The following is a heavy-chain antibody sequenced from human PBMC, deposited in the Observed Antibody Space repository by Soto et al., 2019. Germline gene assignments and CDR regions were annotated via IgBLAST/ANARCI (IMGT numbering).Heavy chain of an antibody. Sequence: QVQLVQSAAEVKKPGASVKVSCKASGYTFTSYGIGWVRQAPGQGLEWMGWISAYNGDTNYAQKLQGRVTMTTDTSTSTGHMELRSLRTDDTAVYYGARDCGCGSFDVWGQGTMVTVSS. CDR1: GYTFTSYG. D-gene: IGHD2-21*01. J-gene: IGHJ3*01. V-gene: IGHV1-18*04. CDR3: ARDCGCGSFDV. CDR2: ISAYNGDT.